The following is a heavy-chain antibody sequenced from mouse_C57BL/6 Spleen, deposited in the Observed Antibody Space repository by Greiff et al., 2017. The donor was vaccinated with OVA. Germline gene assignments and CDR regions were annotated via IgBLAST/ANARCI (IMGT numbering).Heavy chain of an antibody. D-gene: IGHD2-4*01. Sequence: EVKLMESGPGLVKPSQSLSLTCSVTGYSITSGYYWNWIRQFPGNKLEWMGYISYDGSNNYNPSLKNRISITRDTSKNQFFLKLNSVTTEDTATYYCAREDYDGDAMDYWGQGTSVTVSS. J-gene: IGHJ4*01. CDR1: GYSITSGYY. CDR3: AREDYDGDAMDY. CDR2: ISYDGSN. V-gene: IGHV3-6*01.